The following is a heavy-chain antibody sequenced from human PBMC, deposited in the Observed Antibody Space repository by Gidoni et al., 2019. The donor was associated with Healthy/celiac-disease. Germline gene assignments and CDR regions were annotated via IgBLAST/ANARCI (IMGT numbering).Heavy chain of an antibody. CDR2: ISWNSGSI. V-gene: IGHV3-9*01. J-gene: IGHJ4*02. Sequence: EVQLVESGGGLVQPGRSLRLSCAASGSPFDDYAMHWVRQAPGKGLEWVSGISWNSGSIGYADSVKGRFTISRDNAKNSLYLQMNSLRAEDTALYYCARNYDILTGYYPLDYWGQGTLVTVSS. CDR1: GSPFDDYA. D-gene: IGHD3-9*01. CDR3: ARNYDILTGYYPLDY.